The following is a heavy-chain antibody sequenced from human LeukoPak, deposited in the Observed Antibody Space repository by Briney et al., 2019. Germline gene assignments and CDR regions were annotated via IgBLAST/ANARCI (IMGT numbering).Heavy chain of an antibody. D-gene: IGHD1-20*01. CDR1: GLTASSNY. V-gene: IGHV3-53*01. CDR2: IYSGGST. Sequence: GGSLILSCAASGLTASSNYMSWVRQAPGKGLEWVSVIYSGGSTYYADSVKGRFTISGDISKHTLFLQMNSLRAEDTAVYYCASGITGTLIYWGQGTLVTVSS. J-gene: IGHJ4*02. CDR3: ASGITGTLIY.